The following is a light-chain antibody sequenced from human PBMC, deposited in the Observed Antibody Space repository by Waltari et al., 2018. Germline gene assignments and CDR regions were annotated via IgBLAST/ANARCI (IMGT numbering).Light chain of an antibody. CDR1: QSISKY. CDR3: QHYESLPVT. J-gene: IGKJ1*01. Sequence: EIVLTQSPGTLSLSPGERATLSCRASQSISKYLAWYQQKPGHAPRLLVYHASSRAAGIPDRFSGSGYGTDFSLTISRLEPGDFAVYYCQHYESLPVTFGQGTKVEIK. V-gene: IGKV3-20*01. CDR2: HAS.